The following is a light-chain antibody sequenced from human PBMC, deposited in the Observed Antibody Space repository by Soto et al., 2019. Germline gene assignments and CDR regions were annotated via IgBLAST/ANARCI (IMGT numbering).Light chain of an antibody. CDR2: EVS. V-gene: IGLV2-14*01. Sequence: QSVLTQPASVSGAPGQSITISCTGTSSDVGGYNYVSLYQQHPGKAPKLMIYEVSNRPSGVSNRFSASKSGKTASLTISALQAEDEADYYCSSYPSSSTSPSVFGTGTKVTV. CDR3: SSYPSSSTSPSV. J-gene: IGLJ1*01. CDR1: SSDVGGYNY.